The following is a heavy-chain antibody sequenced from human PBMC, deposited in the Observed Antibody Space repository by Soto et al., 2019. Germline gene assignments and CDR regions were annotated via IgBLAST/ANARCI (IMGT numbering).Heavy chain of an antibody. CDR2: ISGSGGST. Sequence: GGSLRLSCAASGFTFISYAMSWVRQAPWKGLEWVSAISGSGGSTYYADSVKGRFTISRDNSKNTLYLQMNSLRAEDTAVYYCAKATGYCSGGSCSTSPYYYYYGMDVWGQGTTVTVS. D-gene: IGHD2-15*01. V-gene: IGHV3-23*01. CDR3: AKATGYCSGGSCSTSPYYYYYGMDV. CDR1: GFTFISYA. J-gene: IGHJ6*02.